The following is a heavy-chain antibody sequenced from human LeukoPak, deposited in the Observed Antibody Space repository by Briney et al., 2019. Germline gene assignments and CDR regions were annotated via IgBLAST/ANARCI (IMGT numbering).Heavy chain of an antibody. V-gene: IGHV3-23*01. CDR3: ARAQPYHSSGSYFYYFDY. J-gene: IGHJ4*02. CDR2: IGYGGADS. CDR1: GFTFDRFT. D-gene: IGHD3-22*01. Sequence: PGGSLRLSCAASGFTFDRFTIHWVRQTPGKGLEWVSSIGYGGADSHYADSVKGRFTISRDNSKNTLYLQMNSLRADDTAVYYCARAQPYHSSGSYFYYFDYWGQGALVTVSS.